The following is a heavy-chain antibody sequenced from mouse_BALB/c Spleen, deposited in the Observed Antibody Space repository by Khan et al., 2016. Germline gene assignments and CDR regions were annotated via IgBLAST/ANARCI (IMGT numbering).Heavy chain of an antibody. CDR1: DDSITSSY. J-gene: IGHJ4*01. Sequence: EVQLQESGPSLVKPSQTLSLTCSVTDDSITSSYWNWIRKFPGNKLEYMGHISDSGSNYYNPSLKSRISITRDTSKNQYYLKLKSVTTEDTAIYYCAVSVRATMDYWGQGTSVTVSS. CDR3: AVSVRATMDY. V-gene: IGHV3-8*02. CDR2: ISDSGSN. D-gene: IGHD3-1*01.